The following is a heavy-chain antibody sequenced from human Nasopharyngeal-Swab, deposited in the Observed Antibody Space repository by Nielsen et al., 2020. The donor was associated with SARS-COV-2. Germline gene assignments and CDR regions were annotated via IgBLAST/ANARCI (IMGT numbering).Heavy chain of an antibody. Sequence: SETLSLTCTVSGGSISSYYWRWIRQPPGKGLEWIGHIYYRGSTNYNPSLKSRVTISVDTSKNQFSLKLSSVTAADTAVYYCAREGRITMVRGVITKTNWFDPWGQGTLVTVSS. J-gene: IGHJ5*02. CDR3: AREGRITMVRGVITKTNWFDP. V-gene: IGHV4-59*01. CDR2: IYYRGST. D-gene: IGHD3-10*01. CDR1: GGSISSYY.